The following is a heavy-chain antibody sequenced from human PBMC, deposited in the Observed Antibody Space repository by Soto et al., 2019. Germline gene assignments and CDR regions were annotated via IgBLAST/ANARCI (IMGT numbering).Heavy chain of an antibody. CDR1: GGSISSYD. CDR2: IYYSGST. J-gene: IGHJ5*02. D-gene: IGHD3-10*01. V-gene: IGHV4-59*01. CDR3: ARAGTTMVRGVISGWFDP. Sequence: TSETLSLTCTVSGGSISSYDWSWIRQHPGKGLEWIGYIYYSGSTNYNPSLKSRVTISVDTSKNQFSLKLSSVTAADTAVYYCARAGTTMVRGVISGWFDPWGQGTLVTVSS.